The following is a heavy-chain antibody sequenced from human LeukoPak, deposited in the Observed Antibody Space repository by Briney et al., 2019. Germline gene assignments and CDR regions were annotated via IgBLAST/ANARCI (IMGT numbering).Heavy chain of an antibody. CDR2: IKEDGSEK. V-gene: IGHV3-7*01. Sequence: GGSLRLSCAASGFTFSNYWMSWVRQAPGKGLEWVANIKEDGSEKYYVDSVKGRFTISRDNARNSLYLQMNSLRAEDTAVYYCPSGRQLGYWGQGTLVTVSS. D-gene: IGHD6-13*01. J-gene: IGHJ4*02. CDR1: GFTFSNYW. CDR3: PSGRQLGY.